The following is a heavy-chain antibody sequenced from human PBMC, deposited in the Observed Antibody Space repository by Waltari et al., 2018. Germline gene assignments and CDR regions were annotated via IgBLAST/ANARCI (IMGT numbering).Heavy chain of an antibody. J-gene: IGHJ6*02. V-gene: IGHV3-21*02. CDR1: GFTFNTYT. D-gene: IGHD6-13*01. CDR3: AGGYSSYYGMDV. CDR2: ISSTSSDI. Sequence: EVQLVESGGDLVKPGGSLRLSCAASGFTFNTYTMNWVRQAPGKGLEWVSSISSTSSDIYYADSVKCRFTISRDNAKSSLYLQLNSLRAEDTAVYYCAGGYSSYYGMDVWGQGTTVTVSS.